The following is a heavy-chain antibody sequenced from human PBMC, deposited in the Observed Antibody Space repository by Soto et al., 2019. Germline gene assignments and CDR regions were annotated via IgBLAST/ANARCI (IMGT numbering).Heavy chain of an antibody. V-gene: IGHV4-4*02. J-gene: IGHJ4*02. CDR3: AREARHLLTGDPAGGHYFDY. D-gene: IGHD7-27*01. CDR2: IYHSGST. CDR1: GGSISSSNW. Sequence: SETLSLTCAVSGGSISSSNWWGWVRQPPGKGLEWIGEIYHSGSTNYNPSLKSRVTISVDKSKNQFSLKLSSVTAADTAVYYCAREARHLLTGDPAGGHYFDYWGQGTLVTVSS.